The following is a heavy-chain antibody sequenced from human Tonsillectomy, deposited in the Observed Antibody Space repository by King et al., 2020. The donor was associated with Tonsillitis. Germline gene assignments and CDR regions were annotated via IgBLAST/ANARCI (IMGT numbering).Heavy chain of an antibody. CDR2: MNPNSGNT. J-gene: IGHJ4*02. CDR3: ARGGAIADFDCLFTLDS. CDR1: GYTFTSYD. Sequence: QLVQSGAEVKKPGASVKVSCKASGYTFTSYDINWVRQATGQGLEWMGWMNPNSGNTGYAQKFQGRVTMTRNTSISTAYMELSSLRSEDTAVYYCARGGAIADFDCLFTLDSWGQGTLVTVSS. V-gene: IGHV1-8*02. D-gene: IGHD3-9*01.